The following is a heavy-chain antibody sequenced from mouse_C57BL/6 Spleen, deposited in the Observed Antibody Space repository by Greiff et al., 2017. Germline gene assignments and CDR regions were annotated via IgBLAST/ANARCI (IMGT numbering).Heavy chain of an antibody. CDR3: AREELRRGYFDV. D-gene: IGHD2-12*01. J-gene: IGHJ1*03. Sequence: QVQLQQSGPELVKPGASVKISCKASGYTFTDYYINWVKQRPGQGLEWIGGIDPGSGNTKYNEKFKGKATMTVDTSSSTAYMQLSSLTSEDSAVYFCAREELRRGYFDVWGTGTTVTVSS. V-gene: IGHV1-84*01. CDR2: IDPGSGNT. CDR1: GYTFTDYY.